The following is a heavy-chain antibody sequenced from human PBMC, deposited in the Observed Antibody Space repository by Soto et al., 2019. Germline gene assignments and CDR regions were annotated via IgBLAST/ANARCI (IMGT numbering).Heavy chain of an antibody. D-gene: IGHD1-26*01. CDR3: AKGLYSGSYFDY. CDR2: ISGSGGST. J-gene: IGHJ4*02. Sequence: EVQLLESGGGLVQPGGSLRLSCAASGFTFSSYAMTWVRRAPGKGLEWVSAISGSGGSTYYADSVKGQFTISRDNSKNTLYLQMTSLRAEDTAVYYCAKGLYSGSYFDYWGQGTLVTVSS. V-gene: IGHV3-23*01. CDR1: GFTFSSYA.